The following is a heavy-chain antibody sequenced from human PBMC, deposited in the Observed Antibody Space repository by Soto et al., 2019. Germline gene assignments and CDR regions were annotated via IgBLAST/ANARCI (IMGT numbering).Heavy chain of an antibody. D-gene: IGHD6-19*01. Sequence: EVQLLESGGGLVQPGGSLRLSCAASGFTFSSYAMSWVRQAPGKGLEWVSAIRGSGGSTYYADSVKGRFTISRDNSKNPLYLQMNSLRAEDTSVYYCATRSSGWYFDYWGQGTLVTVSS. J-gene: IGHJ4*02. CDR1: GFTFSSYA. V-gene: IGHV3-23*01. CDR2: IRGSGGST. CDR3: ATRSSGWYFDY.